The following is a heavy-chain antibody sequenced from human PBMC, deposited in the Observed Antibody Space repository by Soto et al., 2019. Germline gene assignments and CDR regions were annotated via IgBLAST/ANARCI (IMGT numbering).Heavy chain of an antibody. V-gene: IGHV3-33*01. CDR3: ARVAPSNYGMDV. J-gene: IGHJ6*02. D-gene: IGHD2-2*01. CDR2: IWYDGSNK. CDR1: GFTFSSYG. Sequence: QMQLVESGGGVVQPGRSLRLSCGVSGFTFSSYGMHWVRQAPGKGLEWVAVIWYDGSNKYYADSVQGRFTISRDKSKNTLYLQMNSLRAEDTAVYYCARVAPSNYGMDVWGQGTTVTVSS.